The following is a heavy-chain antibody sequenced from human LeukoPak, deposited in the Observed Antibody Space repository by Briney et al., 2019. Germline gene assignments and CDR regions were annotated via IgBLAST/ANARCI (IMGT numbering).Heavy chain of an antibody. V-gene: IGHV3-23*01. J-gene: IGHJ4*02. CDR2: ISGSGGST. CDR1: GFTFSIYA. CDR3: AKDGVGCGGDCFYYFDY. Sequence: GGSLRLSCAASGFTFSIYAMSWVRQAPGKGLEWVSTISGSGGSTYYADSVKGRFTISRDNSKNTLYLQTNSLRAEDTAGYYCAKDGVGCGGDCFYYFDYWGQGTLATVSS. D-gene: IGHD2-21*01.